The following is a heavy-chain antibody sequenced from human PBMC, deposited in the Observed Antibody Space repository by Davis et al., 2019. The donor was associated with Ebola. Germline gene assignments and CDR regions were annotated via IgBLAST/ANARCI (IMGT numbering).Heavy chain of an antibody. CDR3: ARGSSKAYYYHGMDV. Sequence: AASVKVSCKASGYTFTSYAMHRVRQAPGQRLEWMGWINAGNGNTKYSQRFQGRVTITRDTSASTAYMELSSLRSEDTAVYYCARGSSKAYYYHGMDVWGQGATVTVSS. J-gene: IGHJ6*02. D-gene: IGHD6-6*01. V-gene: IGHV1-3*01. CDR1: GYTFTSYA. CDR2: INAGNGNT.